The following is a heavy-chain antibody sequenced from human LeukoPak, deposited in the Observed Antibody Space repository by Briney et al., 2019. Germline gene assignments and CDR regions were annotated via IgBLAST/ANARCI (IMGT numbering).Heavy chain of an antibody. J-gene: IGHJ4*02. CDR1: GFTFSSYS. D-gene: IGHD1-26*01. Sequence: PGGSLRLSCAASGFTFSSYSMNWVRQAPGKGLEWVAHINGDGSTTNYADSVRGRFTISRDNAKNSLYLQMNSLRAEDTAVYYCARDQGGSYSQIDYWGQGTLVTVSS. CDR3: ARDQGGSYSQIDY. V-gene: IGHV3-48*04. CDR2: INGDGSTT.